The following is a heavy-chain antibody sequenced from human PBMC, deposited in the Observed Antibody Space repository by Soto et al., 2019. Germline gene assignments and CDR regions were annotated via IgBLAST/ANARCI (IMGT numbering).Heavy chain of an antibody. CDR2: IYYSGST. CDR1: GGSISSSSYY. CDR3: ARHVAGYSSGLDY. V-gene: IGHV4-39*01. J-gene: IGHJ4*02. D-gene: IGHD6-19*01. Sequence: QLQLQESGPGLVKPSETLSLTCTVSGGSISSSSYYWGWIRQPPGKGLEWIGSIYYSGSTYYNPSLKSRGTISVDTSKNQFSLKLCSVTAADTAVYYCARHVAGYSSGLDYWGQGTLVTVSS.